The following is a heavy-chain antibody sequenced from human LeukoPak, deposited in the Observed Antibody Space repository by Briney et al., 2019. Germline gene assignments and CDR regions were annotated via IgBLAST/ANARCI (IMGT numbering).Heavy chain of an antibody. V-gene: IGHV3-30*18. CDR1: GFTFSSYG. D-gene: IGHD4/OR15-4a*01. Sequence: GGSLRLSCAASGFTFSSYGMHWVRQAPGKGLEWVAVISYDGSNKYYADSVKGRFTISRDNSKNTLFLQMNNLRVEDTAMYYCVKDIQLTYWGQGTLVTVSS. CDR2: ISYDGSNK. CDR3: VKDIQLTY. J-gene: IGHJ4*02.